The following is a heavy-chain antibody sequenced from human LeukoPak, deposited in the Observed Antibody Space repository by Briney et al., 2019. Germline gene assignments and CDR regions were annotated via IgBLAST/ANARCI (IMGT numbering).Heavy chain of an antibody. CDR1: GYTFTSHG. J-gene: IGHJ4*02. Sequence: ASVKVSCKASGYTFTSHGLSWVRQAPGQGLEWMGWISTYNGDTNYAQKFQGRVTLTTDTSTSTAYMELRSLRSDDTAVYYCVREVASTGRYNWDYWSQGTLVTVSS. D-gene: IGHD1-1*01. CDR3: VREVASTGRYNWDY. CDR2: ISTYNGDT. V-gene: IGHV1-18*01.